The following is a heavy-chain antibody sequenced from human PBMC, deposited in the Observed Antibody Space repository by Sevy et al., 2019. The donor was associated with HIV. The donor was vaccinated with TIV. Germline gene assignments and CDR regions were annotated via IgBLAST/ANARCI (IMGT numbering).Heavy chain of an antibody. CDR3: TTKGDFWSGYQFFEY. J-gene: IGHJ4*02. CDR1: GFTFSKAW. CDR2: IKSRADGGTT. D-gene: IGHD3-3*01. V-gene: IGHV3-15*01. Sequence: GGSLRLSCAASGFTFSKAWMTWVRQAPGKGLEWVGRIKSRADGGTTDYAAPVKGRFSISRDDSKNTLYLQMNSLKIDDTAVYYCTTKGDFWSGYQFFEYWGQGTLVTVSS.